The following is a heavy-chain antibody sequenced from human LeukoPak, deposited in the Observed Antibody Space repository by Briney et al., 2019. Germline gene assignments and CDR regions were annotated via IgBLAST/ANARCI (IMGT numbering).Heavy chain of an antibody. Sequence: PSETLSLTCTVSGYSISSGYYWGWIRQPPGKGLEWIGEINHSGSTNYNPSLKSRVTISVDTSKNQFSLKLSSVTAADTAVYYCARRYSSGWLRLNWFDPWGQGTLVTVSS. V-gene: IGHV4-38-2*02. J-gene: IGHJ5*02. D-gene: IGHD6-19*01. CDR3: ARRYSSGWLRLNWFDP. CDR2: INHSGST. CDR1: GYSISSGYY.